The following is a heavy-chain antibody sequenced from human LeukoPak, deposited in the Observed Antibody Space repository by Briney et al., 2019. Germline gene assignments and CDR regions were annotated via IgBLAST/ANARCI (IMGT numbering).Heavy chain of an antibody. D-gene: IGHD3-10*01. V-gene: IGHV1-69*04. Sequence: SVKVSCKASGGTFSSYAISWVRQAPGQGLEWMGRIIPKLGVASYAQMVQGRVTITADKSTSTAYMELSGLRPEDTAVYYCARGPTGSGMDVWGQGTTVTVSS. CDR3: ARGPTGSGMDV. J-gene: IGHJ6*02. CDR2: IIPKLGVA. CDR1: GGTFSSYA.